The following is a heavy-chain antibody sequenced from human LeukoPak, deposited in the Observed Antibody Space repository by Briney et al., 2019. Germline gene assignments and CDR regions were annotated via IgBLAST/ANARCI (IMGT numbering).Heavy chain of an antibody. D-gene: IGHD3-10*01. Sequence: TQTLSLTCTVSGGSISSGGYYWSCIRQHPGKGLEWIGYIYYSGSTYYNPSLKSRVTISVDTSKNQFSLKLSSVTAADTAVYYCARVYADYYGSGSYYDYWGHGALVTVSS. CDR1: GGSISSGGYY. J-gene: IGHJ4*01. CDR2: IYYSGST. CDR3: ARVYADYYGSGSYYDY. V-gene: IGHV4-31*03.